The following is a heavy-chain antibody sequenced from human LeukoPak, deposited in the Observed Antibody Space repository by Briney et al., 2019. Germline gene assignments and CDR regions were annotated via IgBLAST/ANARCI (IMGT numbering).Heavy chain of an antibody. CDR3: ARDGAANPNPNSSSSSAYAFDI. V-gene: IGHV3-30*02. CDR2: IRYDGSNK. D-gene: IGHD6-6*01. CDR1: GFTFSSYG. J-gene: IGHJ3*02. Sequence: GGSLRLSCAASGFTFSSYGMHWVRQAPGKGLEWVAFIRYDGSNKYYADSVKGRFTISRDNSKNTLYLQMNSLRAEDTAVYYCARDGAANPNPNSSSSSAYAFDIWGQGTMVTVSS.